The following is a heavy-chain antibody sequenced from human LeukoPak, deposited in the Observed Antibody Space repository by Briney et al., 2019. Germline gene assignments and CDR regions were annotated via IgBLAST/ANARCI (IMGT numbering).Heavy chain of an antibody. CDR2: IWHDGSHK. V-gene: IGHV3-33*01. CDR3: ARGIFGSGSYPDL. CDR1: GFTFNTYA. J-gene: IGHJ5*02. Sequence: GRSLRLSCAASGFTFNTYAMHWVRQAPGQGLEWVALIWHDGSHKFYSNSVRGQFTISRDNSKSTVYLQMNNLRPEDTAVYYCARGIFGSGSYPDLWGQGTLVTVSS. D-gene: IGHD3-10*01.